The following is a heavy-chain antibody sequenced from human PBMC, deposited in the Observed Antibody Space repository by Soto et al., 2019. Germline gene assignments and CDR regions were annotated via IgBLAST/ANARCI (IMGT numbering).Heavy chain of an antibody. Sequence: EVQLVESGGGLVQPGGSLRLSCAASGFTFSSYWMSWVRQAPGKGLEWVANIKQDGSEKYYVDSVKGRFTISRDNAKNSLYLQMNSLRAEDTAVYYCARVSRGGGQWLAFPTWYSYYGMDVWGQGTTVTVSS. CDR2: IKQDGSEK. V-gene: IGHV3-7*03. CDR3: ARVSRGGGQWLAFPTWYSYYGMDV. J-gene: IGHJ6*02. D-gene: IGHD6-19*01. CDR1: GFTFSSYW.